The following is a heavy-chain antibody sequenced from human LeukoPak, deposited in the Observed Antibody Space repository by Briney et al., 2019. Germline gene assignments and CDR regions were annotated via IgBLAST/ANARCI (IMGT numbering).Heavy chain of an antibody. CDR2: ISYDGSNK. CDR3: AKDRAFGEYLDY. J-gene: IGHJ4*02. CDR1: GFTFSSYG. V-gene: IGHV3-30*18. D-gene: IGHD3-10*01. Sequence: PGGSLRLSCAASGFTFSSYGMHWVRQAPGKGLEWVAVISYDGSNKYYADSVKGRFTISRDNSKNTLYLQMNSLRAEDTAVYYCAKDRAFGEYLDYWGQGTLVTVSS.